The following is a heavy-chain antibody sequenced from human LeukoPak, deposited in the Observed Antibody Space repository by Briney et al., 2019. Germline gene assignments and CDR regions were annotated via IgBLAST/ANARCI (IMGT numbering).Heavy chain of an antibody. Sequence: PSETLSLTCTVSGGSISSSSYYWGWIRQPPGKGLEWIGSIYYSGSTYYNPSLKSRFTISVDTSKNQFSLKLSSVTAADTAVYYCARGRWAVTYYWGQGTLVTVSS. CDR1: GGSISSSSYY. D-gene: IGHD4-17*01. J-gene: IGHJ4*02. CDR2: IYYSGST. CDR3: ARGRWAVTYY. V-gene: IGHV4-39*07.